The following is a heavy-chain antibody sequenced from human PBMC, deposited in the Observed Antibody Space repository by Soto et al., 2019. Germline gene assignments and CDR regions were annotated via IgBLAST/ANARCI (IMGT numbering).Heavy chain of an antibody. Sequence: SETLSLTCTVSGGSISGNYWSWIRQPPEKGLEWIGYVYYSGKTDYSPSLKSRVTMAVDMSKNQFSLKLTSVTAADTAVYYCARVVPAAMRIWFDPWGQGTLVTVSS. D-gene: IGHD2-2*01. V-gene: IGHV4-59*12. CDR1: GGSISGNY. CDR3: ARVVPAAMRIWFDP. CDR2: VYYSGKT. J-gene: IGHJ5*02.